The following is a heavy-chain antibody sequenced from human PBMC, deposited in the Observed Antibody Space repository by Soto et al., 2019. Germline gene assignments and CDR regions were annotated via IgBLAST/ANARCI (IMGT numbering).Heavy chain of an antibody. D-gene: IGHD5-18*01. Sequence: QVQLVESGGGVVQPGRSLRLSCAASGFTFSSYGMHWVRQAPGKGLEWVAVISYDGSNKYYADSVKGRFTISRDNSKNTLYLQMNSLRAEDTAVYYCAKDGRAGYSYGKIDYWGQGTLVTVSS. CDR3: AKDGRAGYSYGKIDY. CDR2: ISYDGSNK. V-gene: IGHV3-30*18. CDR1: GFTFSSYG. J-gene: IGHJ4*02.